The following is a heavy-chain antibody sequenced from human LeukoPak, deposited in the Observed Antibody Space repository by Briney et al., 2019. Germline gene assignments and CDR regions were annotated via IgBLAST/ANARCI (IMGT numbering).Heavy chain of an antibody. D-gene: IGHD3-3*01. V-gene: IGHV3-48*03. CDR1: GFTFRSYE. CDR3: VKSLRFLEWPVDY. CDR2: ISSSGSST. Sequence: SGGSLRLSCAASGFTFRSYEMNWVRQAPGKGLEWVSYISSSGSSTYYADSVKGRFTISRDNAKNSLYLQMSSLRAEDTAVYYCVKSLRFLEWPVDYWGQGTLVTVSS. J-gene: IGHJ4*02.